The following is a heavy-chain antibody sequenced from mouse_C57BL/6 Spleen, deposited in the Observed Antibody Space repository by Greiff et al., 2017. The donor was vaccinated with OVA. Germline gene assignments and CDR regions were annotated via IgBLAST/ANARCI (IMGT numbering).Heavy chain of an antibody. CDR3: ARRDYGYDYFDY. CDR2: IAPSDRYT. V-gene: IGHV1-50*01. CDR1: GYTFTSYW. D-gene: IGHD2-2*01. Sequence: VQLQQPGAELVKPGASVKLSCKASGYTFTSYWMQWVKQRPGQGLEWIGEIAPSDRYTNYNQKFKGKATLTVDTSSSTAYMQLSSLTSEDSAVYYCARRDYGYDYFDYGGQGTTRTVSS. J-gene: IGHJ2*01.